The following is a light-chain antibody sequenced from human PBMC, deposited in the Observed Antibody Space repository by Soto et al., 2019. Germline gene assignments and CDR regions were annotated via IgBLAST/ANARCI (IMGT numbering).Light chain of an antibody. CDR2: KAS. V-gene: IGKV1-5*03. CDR3: QQYDILPIT. J-gene: IGKJ5*01. Sequence: DIQMTQSPSTLSASVGDRVSINCRASQSISAWLAWYQQKPGKAPRLLIYKASTLEIGVPSRFSGSGSGTHFTFTISSLQTEDIGTYYCQQYDILPITFGRGTRLEIK. CDR1: QSISAW.